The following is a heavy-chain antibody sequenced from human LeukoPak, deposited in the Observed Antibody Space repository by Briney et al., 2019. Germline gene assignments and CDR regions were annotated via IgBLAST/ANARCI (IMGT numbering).Heavy chain of an antibody. V-gene: IGHV3-7*01. CDR3: AKAGSIAARPNYYYYMDV. J-gene: IGHJ6*03. CDR2: IKQDGSER. D-gene: IGHD6-6*01. CDR1: GFTFSSYW. Sequence: PGGSLRLSCAASGFTFSSYWMSWVRQAPGKGLEWVANIKQDGSERYYVDSVKGRFTISRDNSKNTLYLQMNSLRAEDTAVYYCAKAGSIAARPNYYYYMDVWGKGTTVTVSS.